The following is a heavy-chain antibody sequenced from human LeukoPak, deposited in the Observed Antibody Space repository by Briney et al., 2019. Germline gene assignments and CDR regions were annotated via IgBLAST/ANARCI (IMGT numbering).Heavy chain of an antibody. V-gene: IGHV3-7*01. J-gene: IGHJ4*02. CDR2: IDGDGTEK. Sequence: GGSLRLSCAASGFTVSSNYMSWVRQAPGKGLEWVAGIDGDGTEKYYVESVKGRFTISRDNAKKSVYLQMNSLRADDTAVYYCARAITVVDSYWGQGTLVTVSS. CDR1: GFTVSSNY. CDR3: ARAITVVDSY. D-gene: IGHD2-2*01.